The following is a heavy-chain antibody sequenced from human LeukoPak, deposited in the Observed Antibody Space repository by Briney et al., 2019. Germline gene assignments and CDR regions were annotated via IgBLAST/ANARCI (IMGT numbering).Heavy chain of an antibody. CDR2: ISGSGGST. CDR1: GFTFSSYA. CDR3: AKVPGGQQLVNWFDP. Sequence: PGGSLRLTCAASGFTFSSYAMSWVRQAPGKGLEWVSAISGSGGSTYYADSVKGRFTISRDNSKNTLYLQMNSLRAEDTAVYYCAKVPGGQQLVNWFDPWGQGTLVTVSS. D-gene: IGHD6-13*01. V-gene: IGHV3-23*01. J-gene: IGHJ5*02.